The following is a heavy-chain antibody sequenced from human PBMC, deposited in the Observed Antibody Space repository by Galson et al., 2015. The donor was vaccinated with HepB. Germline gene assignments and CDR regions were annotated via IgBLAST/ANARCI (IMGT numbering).Heavy chain of an antibody. D-gene: IGHD3-10*01. Sequence: SLRLSCAASGFTFSSYWMNWVRQAPGKGLEWVAHINQDGSSKYYVDSVKGRFTISRDNAKVSVYLQLDSLRAEDTAVYYCARRMSLVRGIITKPDYYYGMEVWGTATTVTVAS. CDR2: INQDGSSK. CDR3: ARRMSLVRGIITKPDYYYGMEV. CDR1: GFTFSSYW. V-gene: IGHV3-7*03. J-gene: IGHJ6*04.